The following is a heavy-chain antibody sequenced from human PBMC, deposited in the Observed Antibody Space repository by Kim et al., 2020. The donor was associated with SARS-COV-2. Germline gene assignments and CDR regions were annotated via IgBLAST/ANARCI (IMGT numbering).Heavy chain of an antibody. Sequence: SETLSLTCAVYGESFSGHYWNWIRQPPGKGLELIGEINHSGSTSYNPSLKSRVTISVDTSKTQFSLKLSSVTAAATAVYYCSTSSLLFTCAPFDYWGQ. CDR3: STSSLLFTCAPFDY. D-gene: IGHD3-10*01. CDR1: GESFSGHY. V-gene: IGHV4-34*01. J-gene: IGHJ4*02. CDR2: INHSGST.